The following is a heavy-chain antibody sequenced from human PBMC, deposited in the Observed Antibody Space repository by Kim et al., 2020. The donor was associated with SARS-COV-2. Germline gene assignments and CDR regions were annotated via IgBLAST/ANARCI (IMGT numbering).Heavy chain of an antibody. CDR2: IYYSGST. Sequence: SETLSLTCTVSGGSISSSSYYWGWIRQPPGKGLEWIGSIYYSGSTYYNPSLKSRVTISVDTSKNQFSLKLSSVTAADTAVYYCARDIRGALRGIGVVPAATFDPWGQGTLVTVSS. D-gene: IGHD2-2*01. V-gene: IGHV4-39*02. CDR3: ARDIRGALRGIGVVPAATFDP. J-gene: IGHJ5*02. CDR1: GGSISSSSYY.